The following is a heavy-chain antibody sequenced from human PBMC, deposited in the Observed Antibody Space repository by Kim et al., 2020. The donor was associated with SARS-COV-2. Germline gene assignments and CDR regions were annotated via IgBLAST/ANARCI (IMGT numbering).Heavy chain of an antibody. CDR1: GGSISSGGYY. CDR3: ARVRNGNDRGYFDY. D-gene: IGHD1-1*01. Sequence: SETLSLTCTVSGGSISSGGYYWSWIRQHPGKGLDWLGYTYNSGSAYYNPSLKIRVTISVDTSKNQFSLKLSSVAAAAAAVYYCARVRNGNDRGYFDYWG. J-gene: IGHJ4*01. CDR2: TYNSGSA. V-gene: IGHV4-31*03.